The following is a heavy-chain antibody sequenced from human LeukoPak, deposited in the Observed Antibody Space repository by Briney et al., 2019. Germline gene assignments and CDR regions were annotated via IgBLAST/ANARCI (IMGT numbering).Heavy chain of an antibody. D-gene: IGHD4-17*01. CDR1: GFTFSDYY. CDR2: ISGSGSGA. Sequence: GGSLRLSCAASGFTFSDYYMNWIRQAPGKGLEWVSYISGSGSGANYADSVKGRFTISRGNAKNSLYLQMNSLGAEDTAMYYCARGLTTVTSLASYWGQGTLVTVSS. V-gene: IGHV3-11*03. J-gene: IGHJ4*02. CDR3: ARGLTTVTSLASY.